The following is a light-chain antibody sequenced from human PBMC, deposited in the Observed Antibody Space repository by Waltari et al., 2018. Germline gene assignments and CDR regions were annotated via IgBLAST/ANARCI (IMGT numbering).Light chain of an antibody. CDR2: YVS. Sequence: QSALTQPPSVSGSPGPSVPIPCTGPSSDVGRYNRVSWYQQPPGTAPNLILYYVSSRPSGVPDRFSSSKSGNTASLTISGLQAEDEADYYCSSYTSSSTVVFGGGTKLTVL. CDR1: SSDVGRYNR. CDR3: SSYTSSSTVV. J-gene: IGLJ2*01. V-gene: IGLV2-18*02.